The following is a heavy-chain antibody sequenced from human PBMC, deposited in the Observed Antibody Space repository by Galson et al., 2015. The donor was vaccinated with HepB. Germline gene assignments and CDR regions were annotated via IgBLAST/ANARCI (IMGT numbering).Heavy chain of an antibody. CDR3: TRLLTTVTTRDFDY. CDR2: IRSNYAT. CDR1: GFTFSAAA. Sequence: SLRLSCAASGFTFSAAAMHWVRQAAGKGLEWVGRIRSNYATAYAASVEGRFTISRDDSKNTAYLQMNSLKTEDTAVYYCTRLLTTVTTRDFDYWGQGTLVTVSS. D-gene: IGHD4-17*01. J-gene: IGHJ4*02. V-gene: IGHV3-73*01.